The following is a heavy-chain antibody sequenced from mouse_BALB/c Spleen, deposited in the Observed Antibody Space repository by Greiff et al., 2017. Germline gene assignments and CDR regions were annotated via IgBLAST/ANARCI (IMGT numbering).Heavy chain of an antibody. J-gene: IGHJ1*01. D-gene: IGHD2-1*01. CDR2: ISYSGST. Sequence: EVKLEESGPSLVKPSQTLSLTCSVTGDSITSGYWNWIRKFPGNKLEYMGYISYSGSTYYNPSLKSRISITRDTSKNQYYLQLNSVTTEDTATYYCARWGGNGGWYFDVWGAGTTVTVSS. V-gene: IGHV3-8*02. CDR3: ARWGGNGGWYFDV. CDR1: GDSITSGY.